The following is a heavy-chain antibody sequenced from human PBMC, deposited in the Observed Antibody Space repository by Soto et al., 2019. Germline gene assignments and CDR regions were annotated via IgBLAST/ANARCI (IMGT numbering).Heavy chain of an antibody. D-gene: IGHD5-12*01. CDR1: GYTFTSYA. J-gene: IGHJ5*02. CDR2: INAGNGNT. V-gene: IGHV1-3*01. Sequence: GASVKVSCKASGYTFTSYAMHLVRPAPGQRLEWMGWINAGNGNTKYSQKFQGRVTITRDTSASTAYMELSSLRSEDTAVYYCARGPMPTVTPLDPWGQGTLVTVSS. CDR3: ARGPMPTVTPLDP.